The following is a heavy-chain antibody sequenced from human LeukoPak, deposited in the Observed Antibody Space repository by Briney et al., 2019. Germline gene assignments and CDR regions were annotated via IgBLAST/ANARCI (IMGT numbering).Heavy chain of an antibody. D-gene: IGHD2-8*01. V-gene: IGHV1-2*02. CDR2: INPNRGGT. J-gene: IGHJ4*02. CDR1: GYSFTGYY. Sequence: ASVKVSCKASGYSFTGYYIHWVRQAPGQGIEWMGWINPNRGGTNYAQRFLGRVTMTRDTSISAAYMELSRLRSDDTAVYYCARMYFTDTSTYWGQGTLVTVSS. CDR3: ARMYFTDTSTY.